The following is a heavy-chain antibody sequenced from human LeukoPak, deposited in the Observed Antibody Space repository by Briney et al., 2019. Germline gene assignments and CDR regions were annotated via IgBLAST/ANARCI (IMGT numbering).Heavy chain of an antibody. J-gene: IGHJ3*02. CDR1: GFTFTSSA. D-gene: IGHD3-3*01. CDR3: AAGTSYYDFWSGYSNDAFDI. V-gene: IGHV1-58*01. CDR2: IVVGSGNT. Sequence: GASVKVSCKASGFTFTSSAVQWVRQARGQRLEWIGWIVVGSGNTNYAQKFQERVTITRDMSTSTAYMELSSLRSEDTAVYYCAAGTSYYDFWSGYSNDAFDIWGQGTMVTVSS.